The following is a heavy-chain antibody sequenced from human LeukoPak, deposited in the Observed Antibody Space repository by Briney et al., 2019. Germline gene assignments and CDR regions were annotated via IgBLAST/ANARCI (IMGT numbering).Heavy chain of an antibody. CDR2: IYSSGST. V-gene: IGHV4-39*01. D-gene: IGHD2-2*01. J-gene: IGHJ2*01. Sequence: SETLSLTCIVSGGSTSSTSYYWGWIRQPPGKDLEWIGSIYSSGSTYYNPSLKSRVTISIDTSKNQFSLKLSSVTAADTAVYYCVRSGGYCSTITCHVDYFDLWGRGTLVTVSS. CDR3: VRSGGYCSTITCHVDYFDL. CDR1: GGSTSSTSYY.